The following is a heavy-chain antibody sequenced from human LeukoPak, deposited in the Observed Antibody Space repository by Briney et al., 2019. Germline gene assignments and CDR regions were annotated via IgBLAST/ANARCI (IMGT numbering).Heavy chain of an antibody. CDR3: ARTPNYYDSSGPPDY. D-gene: IGHD3-22*01. CDR1: GGSFSGYY. CDR2: INHSGST. Sequence: SETLSLTCAVYGGSFSGYYWSWIRQPPGKGLEWIGEINHSGSTNYNPSLKSRVTISVDTSKNQFSLKLSSVTAADTAVYYCARTPNYYDSSGPPDYWGQGTLVTVSS. V-gene: IGHV4-34*01. J-gene: IGHJ4*02.